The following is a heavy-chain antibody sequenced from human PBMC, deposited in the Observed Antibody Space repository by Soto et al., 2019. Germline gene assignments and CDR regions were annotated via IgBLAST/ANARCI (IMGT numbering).Heavy chain of an antibody. Sequence: EVHLEESGGDLVQPGGSLRLSCSASGFIFGFYWMTWVRQAPGKGLEWVANIERHGNDKYYVDSVTGRFTISRDNAQTSLFLQMNNLRAEDTAVYFCARIRATDYDIDYWGQGTLVTVSS. CDR2: IERHGNDK. CDR3: ARIRATDYDIDY. J-gene: IGHJ4*02. V-gene: IGHV3-7*01. CDR1: GFIFGFYW. D-gene: IGHD3-22*01.